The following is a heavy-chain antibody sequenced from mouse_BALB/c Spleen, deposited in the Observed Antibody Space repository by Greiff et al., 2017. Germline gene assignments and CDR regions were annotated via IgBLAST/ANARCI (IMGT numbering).Heavy chain of an antibody. D-gene: IGHD2-1*01. CDR3: ARYGGYGNSFAY. Sequence: EVKLVESGGGLVQPGGSRKLSCAASGFTFSSFGMHWVRQAPEKGLEWVAYISSGSSTIYYADTVKGRFTISRDNPKNTLFLQMTSLRSEDTAMYYCARYGGYGNSFAYWGQGTLVTVSA. CDR1: GFTFSSFG. V-gene: IGHV5-17*02. CDR2: ISSGSSTI. J-gene: IGHJ3*01.